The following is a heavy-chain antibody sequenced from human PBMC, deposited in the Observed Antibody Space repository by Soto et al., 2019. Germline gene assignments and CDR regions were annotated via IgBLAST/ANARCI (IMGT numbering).Heavy chain of an antibody. D-gene: IGHD3-3*01. CDR3: AKAGFTIFGEGFDP. CDR2: ISHDGEKE. V-gene: IGHV3-30*18. CDR1: GFAFRSFG. J-gene: IGHJ5*02. Sequence: QEQLVESGGGVVQPGSSLRLSCAASGFAFRSFGMHWVRQAPGKGLEWVALISHDGEKEYYAASVKGRFTISRDNSENTLLLRMNSLTADDAAVYFCAKAGFTIFGEGFDPWGQGTRVTVSS.